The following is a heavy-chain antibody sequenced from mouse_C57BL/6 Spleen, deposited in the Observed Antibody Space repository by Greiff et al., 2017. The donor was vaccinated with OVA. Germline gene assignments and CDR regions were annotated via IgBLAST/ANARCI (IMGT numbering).Heavy chain of an antibody. J-gene: IGHJ3*01. D-gene: IGHD1-1*01. CDR3: AREGYYYGAY. CDR1: GYAFSSSW. Sequence: QVQLQQSGPELVKPGASVKISCKASGYAFSSSWMNWVKQRPGKGLEWIGRIYPGDGDTNYNGKFKGKATLTADKSSSTAYMQLSSLTSEDSAVYFCAREGYYYGAYWGQGTLVTVSA. V-gene: IGHV1-82*01. CDR2: IYPGDGDT.